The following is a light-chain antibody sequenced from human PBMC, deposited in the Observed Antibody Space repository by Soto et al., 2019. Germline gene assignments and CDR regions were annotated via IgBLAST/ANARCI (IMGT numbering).Light chain of an antibody. CDR1: QTISSW. CDR2: KAS. V-gene: IGKV1-5*03. CDR3: QHYNSYSEA. Sequence: IHMTQTTSTLSASLGDNVTITRRARQTISSWLAWYQQKPGKAPKLLIYKASTLKSGVPSRFSGSGSGTEFTLTISSLQPDDFATYYCQHYNSYSEAFGHGTKVDI. J-gene: IGKJ1*01.